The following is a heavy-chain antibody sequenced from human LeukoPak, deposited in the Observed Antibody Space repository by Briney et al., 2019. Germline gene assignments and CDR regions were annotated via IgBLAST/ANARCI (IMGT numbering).Heavy chain of an antibody. D-gene: IGHD3-22*01. Sequence: GGSLRLSCAASGFTLSSYAMSWVRQAPGKGLEWVSAVSGSGGGTYYADSVKGRFTISRDNSKNTLFLQMNSLRAEDTAVYSCAKADGDYYDSSGSFDYWGQGTLVTVSS. CDR2: VSGSGGGT. CDR1: GFTLSSYA. J-gene: IGHJ4*02. CDR3: AKADGDYYDSSGSFDY. V-gene: IGHV3-23*01.